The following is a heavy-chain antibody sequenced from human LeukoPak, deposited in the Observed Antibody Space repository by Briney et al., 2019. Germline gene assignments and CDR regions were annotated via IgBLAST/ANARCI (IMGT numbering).Heavy chain of an antibody. D-gene: IGHD6-13*01. CDR2: IYSGGST. V-gene: IGHV3-53*01. CDR1: GFTVSSNY. CDR3: AKEIAAGGTPSFDY. J-gene: IGHJ4*02. Sequence: GGSLRLSCAASGFTVSSNYMSWVRQAPGKGLEWVSVIYSGGSTYYADSVRGRFTISRDNSKNTLYLQMNSLKVEDTAIYYCAKEIAAGGTPSFDYWGQGFLVSVSS.